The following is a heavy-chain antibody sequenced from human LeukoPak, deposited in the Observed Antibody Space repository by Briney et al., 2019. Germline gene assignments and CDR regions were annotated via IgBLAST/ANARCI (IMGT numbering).Heavy chain of an antibody. V-gene: IGHV1-8*01. CDR1: GYTFTSYD. J-gene: IGHJ4*02. Sequence: ASVKVSCKASGYTFTSYDISWVRQATGRELEWMGWMNPNSGNAGYAQRFQGRVTMTRNNSISTAYMELTSLRSEDTAVYNCGRPLQRGSWTQRALDYWGQGTLVTVSS. CDR3: GRPLQRGSWTQRALDY. D-gene: IGHD3-10*01. CDR2: MNPNSGNA.